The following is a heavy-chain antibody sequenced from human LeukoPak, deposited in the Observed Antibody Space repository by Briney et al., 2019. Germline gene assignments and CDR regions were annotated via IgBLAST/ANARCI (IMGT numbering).Heavy chain of an antibody. CDR3: ARGERGYRYGFEYFQK. CDR2: MNPNSGNT. D-gene: IGHD5-18*01. CDR1: GYTFTSYD. V-gene: IGHV1-8*03. J-gene: IGHJ1*01. Sequence: ASVKVSCKASGYTFTSYDINWVRQATGQGLEWMGWMNPNSGNTGYAQRFQARVTFTRITSINTAYMELRSLRSGDTAVYYCARGERGYRYGFEYFQKWGQGTLVTVSS.